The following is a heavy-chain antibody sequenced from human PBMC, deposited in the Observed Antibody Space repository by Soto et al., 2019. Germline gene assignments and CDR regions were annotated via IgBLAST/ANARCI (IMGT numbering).Heavy chain of an antibody. CDR1: GYTFTSYD. J-gene: IGHJ6*02. Sequence: QVQLVQSGAEVKKPGASVKVSCKASGYTFTSYDINWVRQATGQGLEWMGWMNPNSGNTGYAQKFQGRVTMTRNTSIITAYMELSSLRSEDTAVYYCARAVPSYGSGDYYYGMDVWGQGTTVTVSS. CDR2: MNPNSGNT. V-gene: IGHV1-8*01. D-gene: IGHD3-10*01. CDR3: ARAVPSYGSGDYYYGMDV.